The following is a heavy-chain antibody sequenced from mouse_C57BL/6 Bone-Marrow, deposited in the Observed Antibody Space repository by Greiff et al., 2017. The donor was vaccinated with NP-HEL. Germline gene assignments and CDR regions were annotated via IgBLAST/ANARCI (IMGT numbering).Heavy chain of an antibody. Sequence: QVQLQQPGAELVMPGASVKLSCKASGYTFTSYWMHWVQQRPGQGLEWIGEIDPSDSYTNYNQKFKGKSTFTVDTSSSTAYMQLSSLTSEDSAVYYSARRGYYGSSYDAMDYWGQGTSVTVSS. CDR1: GYTFTSYW. D-gene: IGHD1-1*01. J-gene: IGHJ4*01. CDR2: IDPSDSYT. CDR3: ARRGYYGSSYDAMDY. V-gene: IGHV1-69*01.